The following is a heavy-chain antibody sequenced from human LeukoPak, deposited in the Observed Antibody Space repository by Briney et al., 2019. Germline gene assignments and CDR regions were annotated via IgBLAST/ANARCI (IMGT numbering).Heavy chain of an antibody. Sequence: SETLSLTCTVSGGSISSGGYYWSWIRQPAGKGLEWIGRIFTSGSTNYNPSLKSRVTISVDRSKNQFSLKLSSVTAADTAVYYCAREGFWSGYPSAFDIWGQGTMVTVSS. D-gene: IGHD3-3*01. CDR3: AREGFWSGYPSAFDI. CDR1: GGSISSGGYY. CDR2: IFTSGST. V-gene: IGHV4-61*02. J-gene: IGHJ3*02.